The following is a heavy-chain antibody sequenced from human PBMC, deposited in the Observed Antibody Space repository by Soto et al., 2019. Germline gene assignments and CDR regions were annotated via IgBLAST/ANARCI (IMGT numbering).Heavy chain of an antibody. Sequence: ASVKVSCKASGYTFTSYAMHWVRQAPGQRLEWMGWINAGNGNTKYSQKFQGRVTITRDTSASTAYMELSSLRSEDTAVYYCARDLMEVSLLFPTPQYSSNWFDPWGQGTLVTVSS. V-gene: IGHV1-3*01. CDR1: GYTFTSYA. D-gene: IGHD6-19*01. CDR3: ARDLMEVSLLFPTPQYSSNWFDP. CDR2: INAGNGNT. J-gene: IGHJ5*02.